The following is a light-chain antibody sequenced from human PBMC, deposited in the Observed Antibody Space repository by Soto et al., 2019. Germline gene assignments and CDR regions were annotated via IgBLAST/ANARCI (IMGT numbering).Light chain of an antibody. CDR1: QSVSSSY. CDR3: QQFSSSPLFT. Sequence: EIVLTQSPGTLSLCPGERATLSCRASQSVSSSYLAWYQQKTGQAPRLLIYGASSRATDIPDRFSGSGSATNFTLNISRLEPEDYAVYYCQQFSSSPLFTFGPGNKVDVK. CDR2: GAS. J-gene: IGKJ3*01. V-gene: IGKV3-20*01.